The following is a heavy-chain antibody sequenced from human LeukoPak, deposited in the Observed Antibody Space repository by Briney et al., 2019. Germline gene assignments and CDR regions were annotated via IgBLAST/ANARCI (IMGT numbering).Heavy chain of an antibody. V-gene: IGHV3-48*02. CDR3: ARDLRDDYNWDFDY. CDR2: ISSSSSTI. D-gene: IGHD4-4*01. CDR1: GFTFSSYS. J-gene: IGHJ4*02. Sequence: PGGSLRLSCAASGFTFSSYSMNWVRQAPGKGLEWVSYISSSSSTIYYADSVKGRFTISRDNAKNSLYLQMNSLRDEDTAVYYCARDLRDDYNWDFDYWGQGTLVTVSS.